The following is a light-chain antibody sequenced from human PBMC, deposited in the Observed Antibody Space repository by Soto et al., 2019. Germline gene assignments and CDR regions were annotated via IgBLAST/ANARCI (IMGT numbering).Light chain of an antibody. CDR2: SQS. J-gene: IGLJ2*01. Sequence: QSVLTQPPSASGTPGQRVTISCSGSSSNIESNTVNWYQQLPGTAPKLLIHSQSQRPSGVPDRFSGSKSGTSASLAISGLQPEDEADYSCATWDDSLNAVVFGGGTKLTVL. CDR1: SSNIESNT. V-gene: IGLV1-44*01. CDR3: ATWDDSLNAVV.